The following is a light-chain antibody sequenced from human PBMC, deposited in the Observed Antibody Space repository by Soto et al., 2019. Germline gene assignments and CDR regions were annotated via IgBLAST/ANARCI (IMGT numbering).Light chain of an antibody. CDR2: DAS. CDR1: QSISSW. CDR3: QQFNSYPIT. Sequence: DIQMTQSPSTLSASVGDRVTITCRASQSISSWLAWYQQKPGKAPKLLIYDASSLESGVPSRFSGSGSGTEFTLTISSLQPEDFGTYYCQQFNSYPITFGHGTRLEIK. V-gene: IGKV1-5*01. J-gene: IGKJ5*01.